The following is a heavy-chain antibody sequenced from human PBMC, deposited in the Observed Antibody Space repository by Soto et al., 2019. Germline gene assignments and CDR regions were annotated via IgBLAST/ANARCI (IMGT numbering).Heavy chain of an antibody. CDR3: ERHLEVGAHLYLFDY. Sequence: PGGSLRLSCAASGFTFTDYYVSWLRQAPGKGLEWLAYISVASTYTNYADSVKGRFTISRDNTKRSVYLQMNSLRAEDTAVYYCERHLEVGAHLYLFDYWGQGTQVTVYS. V-gene: IGHV3-11*06. CDR1: GFTFTDYY. CDR2: ISVASTYT. J-gene: IGHJ4*02. D-gene: IGHD1-26*01.